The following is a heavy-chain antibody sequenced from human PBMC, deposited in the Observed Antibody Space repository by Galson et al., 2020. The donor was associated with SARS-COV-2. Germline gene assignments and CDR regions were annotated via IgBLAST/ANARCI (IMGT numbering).Heavy chain of an antibody. V-gene: IGHV3-30*04. Sequence: GGSLRLSCAASGFTFSSYAMHWVRQAPGKGLEWVAVISYDGSNKYYADSVKGRFTISRDNSKNTLYLQMNSLRAEDTAVYYCARDLGGVIGYWGQGTLVTVSS. CDR1: GFTFSSYA. CDR3: ARDLGGVIGY. D-gene: IGHD3-22*01. CDR2: ISYDGSNK. J-gene: IGHJ4*02.